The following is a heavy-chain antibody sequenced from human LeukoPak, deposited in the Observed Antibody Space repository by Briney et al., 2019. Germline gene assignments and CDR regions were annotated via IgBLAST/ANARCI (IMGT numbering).Heavy chain of an antibody. Sequence: SETLSLTCTVSGGSISSYYWSWLRQPPGKGLEWIGYIYNSGSTNHNPSLKSRVTISFDTSKNQFSLKLTSVTAADTAVYYCARANRYAGGDRHFDYWGQGTLVTVSS. D-gene: IGHD1-14*01. CDR2: IYNSGST. V-gene: IGHV4-59*01. CDR3: ARANRYAGGDRHFDY. CDR1: GGSISSYY. J-gene: IGHJ4*02.